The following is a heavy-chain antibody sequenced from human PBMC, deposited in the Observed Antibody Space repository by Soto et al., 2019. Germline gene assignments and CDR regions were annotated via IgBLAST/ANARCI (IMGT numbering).Heavy chain of an antibody. V-gene: IGHV3-21*06. CDR3: ARTIIAFGEVIAPHWFDP. D-gene: IGHD3-16*02. J-gene: IGHJ5*02. CDR1: GFDFSSYA. CDR2: ISYTGGNFI. Sequence: PGGSLRLSCAASGFDFSSYAMNWVRQAPGKGLEWVATISYTGGNFIYYADSVRGRFTISRDNAENSLYLQMNSLGVEDTATYYCARTIIAFGEVIAPHWFDPWGQGTQVTISS.